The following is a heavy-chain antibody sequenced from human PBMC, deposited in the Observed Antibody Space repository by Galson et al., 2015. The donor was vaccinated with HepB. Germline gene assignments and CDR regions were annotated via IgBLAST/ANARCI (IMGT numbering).Heavy chain of an antibody. V-gene: IGHV3-7*03. CDR1: GFTFRLYW. D-gene: IGHD2-2*01. J-gene: IGHJ4*02. CDR2: IKEAGREK. Sequence: SLRLSCAASGFTFRLYWMTWVRQAPGKGLEWVASIKEAGREKYYVGSVKGRFTISRDNAKDSLYLQMNSLRAEDTAVYYCVRDFGVPAATFDHWGQGTLVTVSS. CDR3: VRDFGVPAATFDH.